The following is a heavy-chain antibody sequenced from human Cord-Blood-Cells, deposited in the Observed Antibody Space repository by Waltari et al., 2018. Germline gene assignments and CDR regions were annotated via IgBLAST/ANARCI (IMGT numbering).Heavy chain of an antibody. CDR1: GFTFSTYG. J-gene: IGHJ3*02. CDR2: IWYDGSNK. Sequence: QVQLVESGGGVVQPGRSLRLSCAASGFTFSTYGMHWVRQAPGKGLEWVAVIWYDGSNKYYADSVKGRFTISRDNSKNTLYLQMNSLRAEDTAVYYCARDLLGAFDIWGQGTMVTVSS. V-gene: IGHV3-33*01. D-gene: IGHD3-16*01. CDR3: ARDLLGAFDI.